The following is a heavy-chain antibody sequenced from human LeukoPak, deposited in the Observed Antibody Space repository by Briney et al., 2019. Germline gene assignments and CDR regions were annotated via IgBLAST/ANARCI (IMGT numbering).Heavy chain of an antibody. D-gene: IGHD2-2*01. CDR1: GFTFSDYY. J-gene: IGHJ4*02. V-gene: IGHV3-11*04. CDR3: AGDWDSTSSGILMAY. CDR2: ISSSGSAI. Sequence: PGGSLRLSCAASGFTFSDYYMSWIRQAPGKGLEWVSHISSSGSAIYYADSVKGRFTISRDNANNSLYLEMNSLRAEDTAVYYCAGDWDSTSSGILMAYWGQGTLVTVSS.